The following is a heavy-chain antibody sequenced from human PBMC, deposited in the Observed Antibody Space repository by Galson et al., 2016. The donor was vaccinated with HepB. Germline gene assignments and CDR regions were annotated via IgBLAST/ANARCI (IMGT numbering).Heavy chain of an antibody. Sequence: SVKVSCKASGGTFSSYAISWVRQAPGQGLEWMGVIINLYGTADYALKFQGRVTITADESTSTAHMEVSSLRYEDTAVYYCARVRDGYNTHFYYGYWGQGTLVTVSS. CDR2: IINLYGTA. CDR1: GGTFSSYA. D-gene: IGHD5-24*01. CDR3: ARVRDGYNTHFYYGY. J-gene: IGHJ4*02. V-gene: IGHV1-69*13.